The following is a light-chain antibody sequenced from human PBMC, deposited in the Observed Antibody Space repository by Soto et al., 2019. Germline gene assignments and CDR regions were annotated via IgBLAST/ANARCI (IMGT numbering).Light chain of an antibody. CDR1: RSDFGSYNF. CDR3: CSYASNSVL. CDR2: EAS. Sequence: QSVLTQPASVSGSPGQSITISCTGTRSDFGSYNFVSWYQQHPGKAPKLMIYEASKRPSGVSNRVFGSKSGNTASLTISGLRAEDEADYYCCSYASNSVLFGEGTRLTVL. V-gene: IGLV2-23*01. J-gene: IGLJ2*01.